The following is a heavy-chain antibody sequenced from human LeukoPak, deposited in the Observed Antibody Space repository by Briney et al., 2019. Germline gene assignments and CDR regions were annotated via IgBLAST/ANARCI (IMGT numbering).Heavy chain of an antibody. Sequence: ASVKVSCKASGYTFTSYDINWVRQATGQGLEWMGRMNPNSGNTGYAQKFQGRVTMTRNTSISTAYMELSSLRSEDTAVYYCARVYYDSSGFIFYFDYWGQGTLVTVSS. D-gene: IGHD3-22*01. CDR3: ARVYYDSSGFIFYFDY. CDR1: GYTFTSYD. J-gene: IGHJ4*02. CDR2: MNPNSGNT. V-gene: IGHV1-8*01.